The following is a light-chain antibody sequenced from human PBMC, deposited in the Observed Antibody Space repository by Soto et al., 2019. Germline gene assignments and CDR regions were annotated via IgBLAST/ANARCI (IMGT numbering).Light chain of an antibody. CDR3: AAWDDSLVV. Sequence: QAVVTQPPSASGTPGQKVTISCSGSSSSIGSNTVNWYQQLPGTAPKLLIYSNNQRPSGVPDRFSGSKSGTSASLAISGLQSEDEADYFCAAWDDSLVVFGGGTKVTVL. V-gene: IGLV1-44*01. CDR1: SSSIGSNT. J-gene: IGLJ2*01. CDR2: SNN.